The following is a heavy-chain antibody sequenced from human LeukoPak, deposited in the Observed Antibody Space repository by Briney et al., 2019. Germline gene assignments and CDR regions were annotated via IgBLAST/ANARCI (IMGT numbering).Heavy chain of an antibody. V-gene: IGHV1-69*13. Sequence: VKVSCKASRGTFSSYAISWVPQAPGQGLEWMGGIFPIFGTANYAQKFQGRVTITTDESTSTAYMELSSLRSEDTAVYYCAAESDIVVVPAAGKTSLFDPWGQGTLVTVSS. CDR2: IFPIFGTA. CDR1: RGTFSSYA. D-gene: IGHD2-2*01. CDR3: AAESDIVVVPAAGKTSLFDP. J-gene: IGHJ5*02.